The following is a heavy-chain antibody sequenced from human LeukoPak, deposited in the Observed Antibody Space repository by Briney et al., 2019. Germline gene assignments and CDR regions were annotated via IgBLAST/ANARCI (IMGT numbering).Heavy chain of an antibody. CDR2: IYPGDSDT. J-gene: IGHJ3*02. D-gene: IGHD3-10*01. CDR3: ARQMRPSPELWFGELLPTDAFDI. V-gene: IGHV5-51*01. CDR1: GYSFTSYW. Sequence: GESLKISCKGSGYSFTSYWIGWVRQMPGKGLEWMGIIYPGDSDTRYSPSFQGQVTISADKSTSTAYLQWSSLKASDTAMYYCARQMRPSPELWFGELLPTDAFDIWGQGTMVTVSS.